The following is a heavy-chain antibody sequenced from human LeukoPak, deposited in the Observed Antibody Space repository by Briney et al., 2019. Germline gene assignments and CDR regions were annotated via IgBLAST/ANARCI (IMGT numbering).Heavy chain of an antibody. CDR1: GYTFTSYG. V-gene: IGHV1-18*01. Sequence: GASVKVSCKASGYTFTSYGINWVRQAPGQGLEWMGWISAYNGNTNYAQKLQGRVTMTTDTSTSTAYMELRSLRSDDTAVYYCARGKTFAYYYDSSGYYQFDYWGQGTLVTVSS. J-gene: IGHJ4*02. CDR2: ISAYNGNT. CDR3: ARGKTFAYYYDSSGYYQFDY. D-gene: IGHD3-22*01.